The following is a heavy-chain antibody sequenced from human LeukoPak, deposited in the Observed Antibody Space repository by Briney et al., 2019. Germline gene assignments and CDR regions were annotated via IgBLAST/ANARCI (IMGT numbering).Heavy chain of an antibody. CDR1: GYTFTSYA. CDR2: INAGNGNT. Sequence: ASVKVSCKASGYTFTSYAMHWVRQAPGQRLEWIGWINAGNGNTEYSQKFQGRVTITRDTSASTAYMELSSLRSEDTAVYYCARDLYYGSGSPPYYYYGMDVWGKGTTVTVSS. V-gene: IGHV1-3*01. J-gene: IGHJ6*04. D-gene: IGHD3-10*01. CDR3: ARDLYYGSGSPPYYYYGMDV.